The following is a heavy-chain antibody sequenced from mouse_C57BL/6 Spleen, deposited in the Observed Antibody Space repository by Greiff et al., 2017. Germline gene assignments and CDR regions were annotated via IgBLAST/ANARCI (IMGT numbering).Heavy chain of an antibody. J-gene: IGHJ4*01. V-gene: IGHV1-82*01. CDR2: IYPGDGDT. CDR1: GYAFSSSW. CDR3: ARSWAAQATAMDY. Sequence: QVQLQQSGPELVKPGASVKISCKASGYAFSSSWMNWVKQRPGKGLEWIGRIYPGDGDTNYNGKFKGKATLTADKSSSTAYMQLSSLTSEDSAVYFCARSWAAQATAMDYGGQGTSDTVSS. D-gene: IGHD3-2*02.